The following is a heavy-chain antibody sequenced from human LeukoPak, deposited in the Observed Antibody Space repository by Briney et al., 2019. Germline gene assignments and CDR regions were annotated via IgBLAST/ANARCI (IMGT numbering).Heavy chain of an antibody. CDR3: ARVLGSSYYYYYGMDV. V-gene: IGHV4-34*01. CDR2: INHSGST. Sequence: PSETLSLTCAVYGGSFSGYYWSWIRQPPGKGLEWIGEINHSGSTNYNPSLKSRVTLSVDTSKNQFSLKLSSVTAADTAVYYCARVLGSSYYYYYGMDVWGQGTTVTVSS. CDR1: GGSFSGYY. D-gene: IGHD2-15*01. J-gene: IGHJ6*02.